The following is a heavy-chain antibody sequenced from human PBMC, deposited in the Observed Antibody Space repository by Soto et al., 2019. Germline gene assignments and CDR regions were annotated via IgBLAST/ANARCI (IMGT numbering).Heavy chain of an antibody. CDR2: IWYDGSNK. CDR1: GFTFSSYG. D-gene: IGHD2-2*01. Sequence: PGGSLRLSCAASGFTFSSYGMHWVRQAPGKGLEWVAVIWYDGSNKYYADSVKGRFTISRDNSKNTLYLQMNSLRAEDTAVYYCAKYLLSFPISTSPYGYWGQGTLVTVSS. CDR3: AKYLLSFPISTSPYGY. J-gene: IGHJ4*02. V-gene: IGHV3-33*06.